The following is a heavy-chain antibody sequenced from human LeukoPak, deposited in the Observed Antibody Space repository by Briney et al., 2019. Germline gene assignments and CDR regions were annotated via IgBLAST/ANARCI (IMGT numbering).Heavy chain of an antibody. D-gene: IGHD3-22*01. CDR2: IYYSGST. CDR1: GGSFSGYY. V-gene: IGHV4-59*01. Sequence: SETLSLTCAVYGGSFSGYYWSWIRQPPGKGLEWIGYIYYSGSTNYNPSLKSRVTISVDTSKNQFSLKLYSVTAADTAVYYCARVGSSGYFDAFDIWGQGTMVTVSS. J-gene: IGHJ3*02. CDR3: ARVGSSGYFDAFDI.